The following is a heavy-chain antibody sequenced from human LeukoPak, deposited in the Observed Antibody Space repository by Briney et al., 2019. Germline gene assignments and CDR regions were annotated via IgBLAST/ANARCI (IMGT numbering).Heavy chain of an antibody. J-gene: IGHJ6*02. CDR1: GFTFSSSA. Sequence: GRSLRLSCAASGFTFSSSAMHWVRQAPGKGLEWVTVISYDGSKKYYTDSVKGRFTISRDNSKNTLYLQMSSLRPEDTAVYYCARDRWKVAAAGGYGMDVWGQGTTVSVSS. CDR2: ISYDGSKK. V-gene: IGHV3-30-3*01. CDR3: ARDRWKVAAAGGYGMDV. D-gene: IGHD6-13*01.